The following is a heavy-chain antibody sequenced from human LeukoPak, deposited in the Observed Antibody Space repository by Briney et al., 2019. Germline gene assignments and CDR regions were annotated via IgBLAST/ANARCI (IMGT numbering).Heavy chain of an antibody. Sequence: GESLKISCAASGFTFSSYAMSWVRQAPGKGLEWVSAISGSGGSTYYADSVKGRFTISRDNSKNTLYLQMNSLRAEDTAVYYCAKKNLGSGWYFYDYWGQGTLVTVSS. CDR1: GFTFSSYA. V-gene: IGHV3-23*01. J-gene: IGHJ4*02. CDR2: ISGSGGST. CDR3: AKKNLGSGWYFYDY. D-gene: IGHD6-19*01.